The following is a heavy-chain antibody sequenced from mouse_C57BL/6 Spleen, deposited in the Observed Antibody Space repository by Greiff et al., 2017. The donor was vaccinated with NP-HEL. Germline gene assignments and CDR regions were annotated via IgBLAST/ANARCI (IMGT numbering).Heavy chain of an antibody. V-gene: IGHV1-82*01. CDR1: GYAFSSSW. CDR3: ASGYGSSYSWYFDV. CDR2: IYPGDGDT. D-gene: IGHD1-1*01. J-gene: IGHJ1*03. Sequence: VQLQQSGPELVKPGASVKISCKASGYAFSSSWMNWVKQRPGKGLEWIGRIYPGDGDTNYNGKFKGKATLTADKSSSTAYMQLSSLTSEDSAVYFCASGYGSSYSWYFDVWGTWTTVTVSS.